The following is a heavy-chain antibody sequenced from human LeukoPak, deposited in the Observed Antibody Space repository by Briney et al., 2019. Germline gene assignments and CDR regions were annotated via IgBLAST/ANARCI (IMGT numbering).Heavy chain of an antibody. J-gene: IGHJ4*02. CDR3: VASIVSPSNY. V-gene: IGHV3-72*01. CDR2: TKNRANSYTT. Sequence: GGSLRLSCATSGFTLNDHYLGWVRQAPGKGLEWVGRTKNRANSYTTEYAASVNGRFTISRDDSENSLRLQMNSLKTEDTAIYYCVASIVSPSNYWGQGTLVTVSS. CDR1: GFTLNDHY. D-gene: IGHD2-15*01.